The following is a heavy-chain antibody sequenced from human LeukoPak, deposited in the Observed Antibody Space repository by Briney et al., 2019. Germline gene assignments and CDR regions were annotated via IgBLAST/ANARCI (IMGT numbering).Heavy chain of an antibody. J-gene: IGHJ4*02. Sequence: GGSLRLSCAASGFTFSSYGMHWVRQAPGKGLEWVAFIRYDRSNKYYADSVKGRFTISRDNSKSTLYLQMNSLRAEDTAVYYCAKDSNYDRSCLDYWGQGTLVTVSS. CDR1: GFTFSSYG. D-gene: IGHD3-22*01. CDR3: AKDSNYDRSCLDY. V-gene: IGHV3-30*02. CDR2: IRYDRSNK.